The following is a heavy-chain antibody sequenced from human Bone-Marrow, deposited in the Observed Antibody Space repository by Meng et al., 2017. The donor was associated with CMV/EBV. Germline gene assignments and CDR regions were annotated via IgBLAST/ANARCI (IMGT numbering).Heavy chain of an antibody. CDR1: GGSISSSSYY. Sequence: SETLSLTCTVSGGSISSSSYYWGWIRQPPGKGLEWIGSIYYSGSTYYNPSLKSRVTISVDTSKNQFSLKLSSVTAADTAVYYCARSSGIAAAGTFGRRCLGTKGEQYYYYYGMDVWGPGNTVTVSS. J-gene: IGHJ6*02. V-gene: IGHV4-39*07. CDR2: IYYSGST. CDR3: ARSSGIAAAGTFGRRCLGTKGEQYYYYYGMDV. D-gene: IGHD6-13*01.